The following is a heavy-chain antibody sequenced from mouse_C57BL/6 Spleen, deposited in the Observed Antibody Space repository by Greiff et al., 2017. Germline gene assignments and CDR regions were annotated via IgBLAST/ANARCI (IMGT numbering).Heavy chain of an antibody. CDR1: GYAFSSSW. Sequence: VQLQQSGPELVKPGASVKISCKASGYAFSSSWMNWVKQRPGKGLEWIGRIYPGDGDTNYNGKFKGKATLTADKSSSTAYMQLSSLTSEDSAVYCCARKGYGNFPCGYWVQLTTPTVSS. CDR3: ARKGYGNFPCGY. D-gene: IGHD2-1*01. V-gene: IGHV1-82*01. J-gene: IGHJ2*01. CDR2: IYPGDGDT.